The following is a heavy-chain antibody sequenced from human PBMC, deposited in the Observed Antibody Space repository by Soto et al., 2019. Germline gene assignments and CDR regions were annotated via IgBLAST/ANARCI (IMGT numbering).Heavy chain of an antibody. CDR3: ATSIAVAGPFDY. V-gene: IGHV3-30-3*01. CDR2: ISYDGSNK. J-gene: IGHJ4*02. Sequence: GGSLRLSCAASGFTFSSYAMHWVRQAPGKGLEWVAVISYDGSNKYYADSVKGRFTISRDNSKNTLYLQMNSLRAEDTAVYYCATSIAVAGPFDYWGQGILVTVSS. CDR1: GFTFSSYA. D-gene: IGHD6-19*01.